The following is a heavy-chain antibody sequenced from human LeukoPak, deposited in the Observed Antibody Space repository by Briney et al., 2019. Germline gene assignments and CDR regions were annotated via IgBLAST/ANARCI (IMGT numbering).Heavy chain of an antibody. V-gene: IGHV3-74*01. J-gene: IGHJ4*02. CDR2: INSDGSST. CDR1: GFTFSSYW. D-gene: IGHD3-22*01. Sequence: GGSLRLSCAASGFTFSSYWMHWVRQAPGKGLVWASRINSDGSSTSYADSVKGRFTVSRDNAKNTLYLQMNSLRAEDTAVYYCARGPYYYDSSGYYPFDYWGQGTLVTVSS. CDR3: ARGPYYYDSSGYYPFDY.